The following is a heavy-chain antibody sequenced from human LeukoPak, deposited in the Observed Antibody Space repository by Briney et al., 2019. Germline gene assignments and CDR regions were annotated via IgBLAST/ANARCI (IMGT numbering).Heavy chain of an antibody. V-gene: IGHV3-21*01. CDR2: ISDDGKYI. D-gene: IGHD1-26*01. CDR1: GFTFSRYS. CDR3: ARDRGEWELTF. Sequence: GGSLRLSCAASGFTFSRYSMNWVRQAPGKGLEWVSSISDDGKYIYYADSVKGRFSISRDNAKSSLYLQMNSLRAEDTAVYYCARDRGEWELTFGDQGTLVTVSS. J-gene: IGHJ4*02.